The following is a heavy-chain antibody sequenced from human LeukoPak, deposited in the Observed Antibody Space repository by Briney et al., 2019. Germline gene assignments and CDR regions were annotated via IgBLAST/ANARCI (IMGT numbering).Heavy chain of an antibody. J-gene: IGHJ4*02. V-gene: IGHV4-59*01. CDR2: IYYSGST. D-gene: IGHD4-23*01. CDR1: GVSISSYY. Sequence: PSETLSLTCTVSGVSISSYYWSWIRQPPGKGLEWFGYIYYSGSTNYNPSLKSRVTISLDTSKNQFSLKLSSVTAADTAMYYCARVSRGNSVGGDYWGQGTLVTVSS. CDR3: ARVSRGNSVGGDY.